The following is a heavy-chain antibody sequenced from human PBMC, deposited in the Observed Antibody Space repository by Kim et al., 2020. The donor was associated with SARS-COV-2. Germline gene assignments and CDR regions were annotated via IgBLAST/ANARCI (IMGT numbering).Heavy chain of an antibody. V-gene: IGHV4-34*01. J-gene: IGHJ6*03. CDR1: GESFSDFS. Sequence: SETLSLTCAVFGESFSDFSWTWIRQSSGKGLEWIGEINQSGSTNYNPSLKSRVTISLDTSKNQFSLKVTSVTAADTAIYDCARGSVGVVPSPVLGLGPFWKYHYMDVWGQGATVTVS. CDR3: ARGSVGVVPSPVLGLGPFWKYHYMDV. CDR2: INQSGST. D-gene: IGHD3-3*01.